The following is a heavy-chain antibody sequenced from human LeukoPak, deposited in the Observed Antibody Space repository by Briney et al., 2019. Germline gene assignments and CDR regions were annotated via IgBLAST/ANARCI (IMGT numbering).Heavy chain of an antibody. CDR1: GGTFSSYA. D-gene: IGHD5-18*01. V-gene: IGHV1-3*01. J-gene: IGHJ4*02. CDR2: INAGNGNT. Sequence: RASVKVSCKASGGTFSSYAISWVRQAPGQGLEWMGWINAGNGNTKYSQKFQGRVTITRDTSASTAYMELSRLRSDDTAVYYCARESSDTAMPRSWYQGYFDYWGQGTLVTVSS. CDR3: ARESSDTAMPRSWYQGYFDY.